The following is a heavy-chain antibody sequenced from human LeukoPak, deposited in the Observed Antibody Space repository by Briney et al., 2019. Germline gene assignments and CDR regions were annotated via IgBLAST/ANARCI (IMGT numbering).Heavy chain of an antibody. V-gene: IGHV3-48*01. CDR2: ISSSSSTI. CDR3: ARMAAGYFDY. J-gene: IGHJ4*02. CDR1: GFTFSSYS. D-gene: IGHD1-14*01. Sequence: GGSLRLSCAASGFTFSSYSMNWVRQAPGKGLEWVSYISSSSSTIYYADSVKGRFTISRDNAKNSLYLQMNSLRAEDTAVYYCARMAAGYFDYWGQGTLVTVSS.